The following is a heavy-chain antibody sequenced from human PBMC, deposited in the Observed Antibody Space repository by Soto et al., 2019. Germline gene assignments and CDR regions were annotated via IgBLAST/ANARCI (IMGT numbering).Heavy chain of an antibody. Sequence: ASVKVSCKASGYMFTGYYMHWVRQAPGQGLEWMGWINPNSGDTNYAQKFQGRVTMTRDTSFSTAYMELSSLRSDDTAVYYCATRYSYVHFWGQGTLVTVSS. CDR1: GYMFTGYY. CDR3: ATRYSYVHF. D-gene: IGHD5-18*01. V-gene: IGHV1-2*02. CDR2: INPNSGDT. J-gene: IGHJ4*02.